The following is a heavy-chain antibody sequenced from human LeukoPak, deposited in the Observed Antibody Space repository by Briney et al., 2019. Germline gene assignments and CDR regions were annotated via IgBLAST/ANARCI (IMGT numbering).Heavy chain of an antibody. CDR2: IYTSGST. CDR1: GGSISSYY. V-gene: IGHV4-4*07. D-gene: IGHD5-18*01. J-gene: IGHJ5*02. Sequence: SETLSLTCTVSGGSISSYYWSWIRQPAGKGLEWIGRIYTSGSTNYNPSLKSRVTMSVDTSKNQFSLKLSSVTAADTAVYYCARKMAGYSYGIVTTNWFDPWGQGTLVTVSS. CDR3: ARKMAGYSYGIVTTNWFDP.